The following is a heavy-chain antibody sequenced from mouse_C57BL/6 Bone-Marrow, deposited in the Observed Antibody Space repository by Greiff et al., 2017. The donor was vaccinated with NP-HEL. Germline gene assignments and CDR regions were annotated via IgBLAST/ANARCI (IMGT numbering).Heavy chain of an antibody. CDR1: GYTFTDYY. CDR2: INPYNGGT. Sequence: EVQLQQSGPVLVKPGASVKMSCKASGYTFTDYYMNWVKQSHGKSLEWIGVINPYNGGTSYNQKFKGKATLTVDKSSSTAYMELNSLTSEDSAVYYCARKGSRQLRLYYFDYWGQGTTLTVSS. V-gene: IGHV1-19*01. D-gene: IGHD3-2*02. CDR3: ARKGSRQLRLYYFDY. J-gene: IGHJ2*01.